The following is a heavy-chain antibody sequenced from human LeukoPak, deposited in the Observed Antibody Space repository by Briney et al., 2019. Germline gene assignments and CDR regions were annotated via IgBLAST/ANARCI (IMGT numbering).Heavy chain of an antibody. J-gene: IGHJ5*02. V-gene: IGHV4-59*01. CDR1: GGSISRYY. D-gene: IGHD2-15*01. CDR3: ARVGVNCSGGSCYSRWFDP. Sequence: SETLSLTCTVSGGSISRYYWSWIRQPPGKGLEWIGYIYYSGSTNYNPSLKSRVTISVDTSKNQFSLKLSSVTAADTAVYYCARVGVNCSGGSCYSRWFDPWGQGTLVTVSS. CDR2: IYYSGST.